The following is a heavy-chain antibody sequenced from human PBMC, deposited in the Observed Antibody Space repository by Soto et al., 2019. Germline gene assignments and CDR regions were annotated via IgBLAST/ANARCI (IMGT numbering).Heavy chain of an antibody. CDR2: ISPNSGDT. J-gene: IGHJ4*02. CDR3: ARGGAYSYGPFFDY. Sequence: QVQLVQSGAEVKKPGASVKVSCKASVYTFTSYDNICVRRAPTQAREWRGWISPNSGDTKYAQRFQGRVTMTRDTSISTAYMELSRLRSDDTAVYYCARGGAYSYGPFFDYWGQGTLVTVSS. V-gene: IGHV1-2*02. CDR1: VYTFTSYD. D-gene: IGHD5-18*01.